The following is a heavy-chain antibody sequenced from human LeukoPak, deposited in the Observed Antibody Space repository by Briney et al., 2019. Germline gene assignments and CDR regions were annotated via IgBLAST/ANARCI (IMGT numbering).Heavy chain of an antibody. CDR2: IRYDGSNK. CDR3: AKDRYSGSYGSGVNFDY. D-gene: IGHD1-26*01. CDR1: GFTFSSYG. J-gene: IGHJ4*02. Sequence: GGSLRLSCAASGFTFSSYGMHWVRQAPGKGLEWVAFIRYDGSNKYYADSVKGRFTISRDNSKNTLYLQMNSLRAEDTAVYYCAKDRYSGSYGSGVNFDYWGQGTLVTVSS. V-gene: IGHV3-30*02.